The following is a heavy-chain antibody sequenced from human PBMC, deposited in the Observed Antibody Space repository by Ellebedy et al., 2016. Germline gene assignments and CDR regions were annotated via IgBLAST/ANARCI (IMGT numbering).Heavy chain of an antibody. CDR2: MNQYGTET. V-gene: IGHV3-7*01. J-gene: IGHJ4*02. CDR1: GFSFSNYW. Sequence: GESLKISCGASGFSFSNYWMSWVRQAPGKGLEWVANMNQYGTETYHLASVRGRFTISRDNAENSLYLEMSSLRDEDTAVYYCVRDNDYWGQGTLVTVSS. CDR3: VRDNDY.